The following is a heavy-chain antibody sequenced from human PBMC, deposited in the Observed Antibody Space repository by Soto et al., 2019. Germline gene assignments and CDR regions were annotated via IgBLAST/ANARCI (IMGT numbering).Heavy chain of an antibody. Sequence: SVKVPCKASGGTFSSYAISWVRQAPGQGLEWMGGIIPIFGTANYAQKFQGRVTITADESTSTAYMELSSLRSEDTAVYYCARVWFGEKYYYYGMDVWGQGTTVTVSS. CDR2: IIPIFGTA. J-gene: IGHJ6*02. CDR3: ARVWFGEKYYYYGMDV. D-gene: IGHD3-10*01. V-gene: IGHV1-69*13. CDR1: GGTFSSYA.